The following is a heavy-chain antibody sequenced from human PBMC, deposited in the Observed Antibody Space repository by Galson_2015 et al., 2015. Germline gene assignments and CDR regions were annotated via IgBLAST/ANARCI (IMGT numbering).Heavy chain of an antibody. CDR3: ARDLLPLGGWDTFDY. Sequence: SLRLSCAASGFTFSSYSMNWVRQAPGKGLEWVSSISSSSSYIYYADSVKGRFTISRDNAKKSLYLQMDSLRAEDTAVYYCARDLLPLGGWDTFDYWGQGTLVTVSS. CDR2: ISSSSSYI. D-gene: IGHD6-19*01. J-gene: IGHJ4*02. V-gene: IGHV3-21*01. CDR1: GFTFSSYS.